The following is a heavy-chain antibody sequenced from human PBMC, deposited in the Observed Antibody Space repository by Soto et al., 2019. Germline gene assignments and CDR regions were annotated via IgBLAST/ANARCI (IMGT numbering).Heavy chain of an antibody. Sequence: LVESGGGLVQPGGSLRLSCTASGFTFSIYDMHWVRQAPGKGLEWVAAIATAGDTYYPDSVKGRFTISRENAKNSLYLQMSSLRAGDTAVYYCTRGGGDLWGRGTLVTVSS. V-gene: IGHV3-13*04. D-gene: IGHD3-16*01. J-gene: IGHJ2*01. CDR3: TRGGGDL. CDR2: IATAGDT. CDR1: GFTFSIYD.